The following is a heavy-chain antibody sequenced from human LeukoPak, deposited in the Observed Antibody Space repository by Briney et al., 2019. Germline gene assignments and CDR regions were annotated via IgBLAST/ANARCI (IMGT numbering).Heavy chain of an antibody. CDR3: AREYGDYGGKSLLY. CDR1: GFTFSSFW. Sequence: GGSLRLSCAASGFTFSSFWMHWVRQAPGKELVWVSRINSDGSSTSYADSVKGRFTISRDNAKNTLYLQMNSLRAEDTAVYYCAREYGDYGGKSLLYWGQGTLVTVSS. J-gene: IGHJ4*02. D-gene: IGHD4-23*01. CDR2: INSDGSST. V-gene: IGHV3-74*01.